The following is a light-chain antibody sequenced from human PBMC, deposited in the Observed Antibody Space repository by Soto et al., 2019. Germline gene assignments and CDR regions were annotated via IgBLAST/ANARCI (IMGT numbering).Light chain of an antibody. V-gene: IGLV2-14*01. CDR3: FSFTTTSIHV. J-gene: IGLJ1*01. CDR1: SSDIGAYDY. CDR2: EVN. Sequence: QSALAQPASLSGSPGPPITISCTGTSSDIGAYDYVSWFQQHPGKAPKLMISEVNNRLSGVSSRFSGSRSGNTAYLPISGLQVEDEAEYICFSFTTTSIHVFGTGTKVTAL.